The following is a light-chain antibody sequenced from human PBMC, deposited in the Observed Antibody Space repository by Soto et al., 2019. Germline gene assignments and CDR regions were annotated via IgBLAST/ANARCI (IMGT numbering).Light chain of an antibody. J-gene: IGLJ1*01. V-gene: IGLV2-14*01. CDR2: EVS. Sequence: QSALTQPASVSGSPGQSITISCTGTSNDVGSSNYVSWYQQHPGKAPKLIIYEVSDRPSGVSNRFSGSKSGNMASLTTSGLQVEDAANYYCCSHTGRSPYVFGIGTKLTVL. CDR1: SNDVGSSNY. CDR3: CSHTGRSPYV.